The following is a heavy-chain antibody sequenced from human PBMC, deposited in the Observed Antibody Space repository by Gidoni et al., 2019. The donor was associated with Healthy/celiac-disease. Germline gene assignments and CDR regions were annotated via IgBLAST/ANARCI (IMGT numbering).Heavy chain of an antibody. CDR2: INAGNGNT. CDR1: GYTFTSYA. Sequence: QVQLVQSGAEVKKPGASVKVSCKASGYTFTSYAMHWVSQAPGQRLEWMGWINAGNGNTKYSQKFQGSVTITRDTSASTAYMELSSLISEDTAVYSCASGYCSGGSCYSIDYWGQGTLVTVSS. V-gene: IGHV1-3*01. D-gene: IGHD2-15*01. CDR3: ASGYCSGGSCYSIDY. J-gene: IGHJ4*02.